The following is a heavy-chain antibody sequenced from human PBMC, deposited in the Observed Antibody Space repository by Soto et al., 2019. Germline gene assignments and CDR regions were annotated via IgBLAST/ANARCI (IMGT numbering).Heavy chain of an antibody. CDR3: ARILSVRGVITDYYYYGMDV. Sequence: GSGPTLVNPTQTLTLTCTFSGFSLSTSGMCVSWIRQPPGKALEWLARIDWDDDKYYSTSLKTRLTISKDTSKNQVVLTMTNMDPVDTATYYCARILSVRGVITDYYYYGMDVWGQGTTVTVSS. CDR2: IDWDDDK. V-gene: IGHV2-70*11. D-gene: IGHD3-10*01. J-gene: IGHJ6*01. CDR1: GFSLSTSGMC.